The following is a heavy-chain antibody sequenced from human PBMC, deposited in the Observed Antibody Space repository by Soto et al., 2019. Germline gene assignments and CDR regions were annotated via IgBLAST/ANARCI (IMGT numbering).Heavy chain of an antibody. CDR2: ISFDGNDK. D-gene: IGHD6-13*01. CDR3: AKDKSSSGTYGLDV. V-gene: IGHV3-30*18. Sequence: GGSLRLSCAASGFTFRSFGMHWVRLAPGKGLEWVAVISFDGNDKYYTDSVKGRFTISRDNSENSLYLQMNSLRPEDTAVYYCAKDKSSSGTYGLDVWGQGTTVTVSS. J-gene: IGHJ6*02. CDR1: GFTFRSFG.